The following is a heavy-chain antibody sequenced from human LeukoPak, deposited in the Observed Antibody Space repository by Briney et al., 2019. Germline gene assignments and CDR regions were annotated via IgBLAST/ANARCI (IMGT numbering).Heavy chain of an antibody. Sequence: GASVKVSCKASGFTFTSSAMQWVRQARGQRLEWIGWIVVGSGNTNYAQKFQERVTITRDTSTSTAYMELSSLRSEDTAVYYCAALDGGNSGADYWGQGTLVTVSS. CDR3: AALDGGNSGADY. V-gene: IGHV1-58*02. CDR1: GFTFTSSA. D-gene: IGHD4-23*01. J-gene: IGHJ4*02. CDR2: IVVGSGNT.